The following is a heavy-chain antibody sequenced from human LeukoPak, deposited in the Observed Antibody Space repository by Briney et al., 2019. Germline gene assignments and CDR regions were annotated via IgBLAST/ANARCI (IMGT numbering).Heavy chain of an antibody. D-gene: IGHD3-16*02. CDR1: GYTVTGYY. Sequence: ASVKVSCKASGYTVTGYYMHWVRQAPGQGLEWMGWINPNSGGTNYAQKFQGRVTMTRDTSISTAYMELSSLRSEDTAVYYCAGNIMITFGGVIATSHFDYWGQGTLVTVSS. CDR3: AGNIMITFGGVIATSHFDY. J-gene: IGHJ4*02. CDR2: INPNSGGT. V-gene: IGHV1-2*02.